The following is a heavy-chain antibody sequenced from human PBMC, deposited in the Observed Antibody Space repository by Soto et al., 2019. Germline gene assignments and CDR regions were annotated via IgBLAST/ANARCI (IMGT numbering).Heavy chain of an antibody. V-gene: IGHV3-23*01. J-gene: IGHJ4*02. D-gene: IGHD3-22*01. CDR1: GFTFSSYA. CDR3: AKSPGMDYYDSSGYYHYDY. Sequence: GGSLRLSCAASGFTFSSYAMSWVRQAPGKGLEWVSAISGSGVSTYYADSVKGRFTISRDNSKNTLYLQMNSLRAEDTAVYYCAKSPGMDYYDSSGYYHYDYWGQGTLVTVSS. CDR2: ISGSGVST.